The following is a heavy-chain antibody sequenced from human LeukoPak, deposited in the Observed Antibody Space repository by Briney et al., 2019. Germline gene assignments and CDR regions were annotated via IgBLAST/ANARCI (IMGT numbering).Heavy chain of an antibody. J-gene: IGHJ4*02. V-gene: IGHV1-69*13. Sequence: ASVKVSCKASGGTFSSYAISWVGQAPGQWLEWMGGIIPIFGTANYAQKFQGRVTITADESTSTAYMELSSLRSEDTAVYYCARALGYYDSSGYGLVDYWGQGTLVTVSS. D-gene: IGHD3-22*01. CDR1: GGTFSSYA. CDR2: IIPIFGTA. CDR3: ARALGYYDSSGYGLVDY.